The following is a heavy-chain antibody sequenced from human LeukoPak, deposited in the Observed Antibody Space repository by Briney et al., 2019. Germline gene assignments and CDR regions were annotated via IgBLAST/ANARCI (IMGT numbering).Heavy chain of an antibody. Sequence: GASVKVSCKASGGTFSSYAISWVRQAPGQGLEWMGGIIPIFGTANYAQKFQGRVTITTDESTSTAYMELRSLRSDDTAVYYCARSWGVVVVAATLDVWGQGTTVTVSS. D-gene: IGHD2-15*01. J-gene: IGHJ6*02. V-gene: IGHV1-69*05. CDR1: GGTFSSYA. CDR3: ARSWGVVVVAATLDV. CDR2: IIPIFGTA.